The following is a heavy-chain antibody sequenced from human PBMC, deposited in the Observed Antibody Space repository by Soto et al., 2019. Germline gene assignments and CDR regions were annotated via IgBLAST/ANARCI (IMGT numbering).Heavy chain of an antibody. CDR3: ARNYGGNSQFFDL. D-gene: IGHD4-17*01. CDR1: GDAITRHY. Sequence: PSETLSLTCNVSGDAITRHYWSWIRQSPGKGMEWLGYFFHTGTALYNPSLRSRVSMSVDTSKNQFSLKLTSIIPADTAVYFCARNYGGNSQFFDLWGRGTLVTVSS. V-gene: IGHV4-59*11. CDR2: FFHTGTA. J-gene: IGHJ2*01.